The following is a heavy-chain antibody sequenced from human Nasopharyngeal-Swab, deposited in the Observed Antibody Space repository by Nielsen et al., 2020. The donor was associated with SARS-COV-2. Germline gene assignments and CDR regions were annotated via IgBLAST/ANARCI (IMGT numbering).Heavy chain of an antibody. D-gene: IGHD5-18*01. CDR1: GFTFSSYG. Sequence: GESLKISCAASGFTFSSYGMHWVRQAPGKGLEWVAVISYDGSNKYYADSVKGRFTISRDNSKNTLYLQMNSLRAQDTALYYCAKDNRLQLWLRYYGMDVWGQGTTVTVSS. CDR3: AKDNRLQLWLRYYGMDV. V-gene: IGHV3-30*12. CDR2: ISYDGSNK. J-gene: IGHJ6*02.